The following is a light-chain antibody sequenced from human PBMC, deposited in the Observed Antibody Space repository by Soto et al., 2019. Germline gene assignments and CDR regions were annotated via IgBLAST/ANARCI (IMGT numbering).Light chain of an antibody. Sequence: QSVLTQPPSASGTPGQGVTISCSGSSSNIGTNTVNWYKQLPGTAPKLLIYSNDLRPSGVTDRFSGSKSGTSASLAISGLQSEDEADYYCEAWDDSRYGAVFGGGTKLTVL. J-gene: IGLJ2*01. CDR1: SSNIGTNT. V-gene: IGLV1-44*01. CDR2: SND. CDR3: EAWDDSRYGAV.